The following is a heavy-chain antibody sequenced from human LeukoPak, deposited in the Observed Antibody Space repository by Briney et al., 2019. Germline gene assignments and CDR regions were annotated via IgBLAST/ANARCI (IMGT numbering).Heavy chain of an antibody. Sequence: GGSLRLSCAASGFTFSSYAMHWVRQAPGKGLEWVAVISYDGSNKYYADSVKGRFTISRDNSKNTLYLQMNSLRAEDTAVYYCAKDPPQPRSSWFDYWGQGTLVTVSS. CDR1: GFTFSSYA. CDR3: AKDPPQPRSSWFDY. CDR2: ISYDGSNK. V-gene: IGHV3-30-3*01. D-gene: IGHD6-13*01. J-gene: IGHJ4*02.